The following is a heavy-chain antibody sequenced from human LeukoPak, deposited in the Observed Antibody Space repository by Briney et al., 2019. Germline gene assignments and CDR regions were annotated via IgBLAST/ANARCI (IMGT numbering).Heavy chain of an antibody. J-gene: IGHJ4*02. CDR1: GFTFSGSA. D-gene: IGHD5-18*01. Sequence: GGSLRLSCAASGFTFSGSAMHWVRQASGKGLEWVGRIRSKANSYATAYAASVKGRFTISRDESKNTAYLQMNSLKTEDTAVYYCTSRGGAMVTQDYWDQGTLVTVSS. V-gene: IGHV3-73*01. CDR2: IRSKANSYAT. CDR3: TSRGGAMVTQDY.